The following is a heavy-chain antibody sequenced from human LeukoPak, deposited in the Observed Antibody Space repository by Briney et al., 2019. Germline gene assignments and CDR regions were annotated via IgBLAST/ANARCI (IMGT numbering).Heavy chain of an antibody. CDR1: GYRFTSYW. Sequence: GESLKISCKGSGYRFTSYWIALVRQMPGKGLEWMGIIFPGDSDTRYSPSFLGEVTFAVDMSTATAYLEWSSLKASDSAMYFCARERTRSNGWYTHWGQGTLVTVSS. D-gene: IGHD6-19*01. J-gene: IGHJ4*02. V-gene: IGHV5-51*01. CDR3: ARERTRSNGWYTH. CDR2: IFPGDSDT.